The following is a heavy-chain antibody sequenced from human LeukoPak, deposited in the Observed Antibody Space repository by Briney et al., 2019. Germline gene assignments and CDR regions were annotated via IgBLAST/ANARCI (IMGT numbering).Heavy chain of an antibody. CDR1: GFTFSSYA. J-gene: IGHJ4*02. D-gene: IGHD3-3*01. V-gene: IGHV3-23*01. CDR2: ISGSGGST. Sequence: GGSLRLSCAGSGFTFSSYAMSWVRQAPGKGLEWVSAISGSGGSTYYADSVKGRFTISRDNSKNTLYLQMNSLRAEDTAVYYCAKDPAIFGVVIVGYYFDYWGQGTLVTVSS. CDR3: AKDPAIFGVVIVGYYFDY.